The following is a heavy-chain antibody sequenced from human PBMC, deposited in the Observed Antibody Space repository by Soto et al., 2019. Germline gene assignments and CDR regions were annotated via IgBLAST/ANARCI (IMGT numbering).Heavy chain of an antibody. D-gene: IGHD3-10*01. Sequence: RLSCAASGFTLSNYAMNWVRQAPGKGLEWVSGISGSADNTFYADSVKGRFTISRDNSKSTLYLQMNSLRAEDTALYYCAKDSDTKRGPDYWGQGTLVTVSS. V-gene: IGHV3-23*01. CDR2: ISGSADNT. CDR1: GFTLSNYA. CDR3: AKDSDTKRGPDY. J-gene: IGHJ4*02.